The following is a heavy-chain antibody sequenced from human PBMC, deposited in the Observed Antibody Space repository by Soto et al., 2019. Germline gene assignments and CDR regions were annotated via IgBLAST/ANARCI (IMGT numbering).Heavy chain of an antibody. Sequence: SLSLTCAVSGDPISSSKWWTWVRQTPGKGLEWIGKIDQNGITNYNPSLESRVTILKDNSKNQLSLKLTSVTAVDSAVYYCARLNRDYYYYGMDVWGQGATVTVSS. CDR1: GDPISSSKW. V-gene: IGHV4-4*02. J-gene: IGHJ6*02. CDR3: ARLNRDYYYYGMDV. CDR2: IDQNGIT.